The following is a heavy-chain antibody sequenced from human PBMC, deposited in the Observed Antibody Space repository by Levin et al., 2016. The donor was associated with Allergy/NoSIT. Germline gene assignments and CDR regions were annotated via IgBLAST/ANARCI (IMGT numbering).Heavy chain of an antibody. CDR2: ISAYNGNT. V-gene: IGHV1-18*01. CDR3: ARAIMGSHRLLRGAFDI. J-gene: IGHJ3*02. D-gene: IGHD3-16*02. CDR1: GYSFISYG. Sequence: ASVKVSCKASGYSFISYGINWVRQAPGQGLEWMGWISAYNGNTDFAQKFQARVTMTTDTSTRTGYMELTNLRSDDTATYYCARAIMGSHRLLRGAFDIWGQGTVVTVSS.